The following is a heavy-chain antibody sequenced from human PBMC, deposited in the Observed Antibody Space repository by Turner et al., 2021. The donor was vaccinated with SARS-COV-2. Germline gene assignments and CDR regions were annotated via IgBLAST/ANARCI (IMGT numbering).Heavy chain of an antibody. D-gene: IGHD4-4*01. J-gene: IGHJ4*02. CDR1: GFPFSSYA. V-gene: IGHV3-30*18. Sequence: VQLLVSGGGLVQTGGSLRLSCAASGFPFSSYAMSWVRQAPGKGLEWVAVISYDGNNKYYADSVKGRFTISRDNSKNTLYLQMNSLRAEDTAVYYCAKQLGLYSNPMYYFDYWGQGTLVTVSS. CDR3: AKQLGLYSNPMYYFDY. CDR2: ISYDGNNK.